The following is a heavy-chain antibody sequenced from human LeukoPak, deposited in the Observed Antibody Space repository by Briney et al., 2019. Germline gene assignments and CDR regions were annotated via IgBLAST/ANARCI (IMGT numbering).Heavy chain of an antibody. D-gene: IGHD5-24*01. CDR1: GFIVSSTY. CDR2: IYSGGTT. J-gene: IGHJ4*02. CDR3: ARGGDGYNSGLDY. V-gene: IGHV3-53*01. Sequence: QSGGSLRLSCAASGFIVSSTYMSWVRQAPGKGLEWVSVIYSGGTTYYADSVKGRFTISRGNSKNTLYLQMNSLRAEDTAVYYCARGGDGYNSGLDYWGQGTLVTVS.